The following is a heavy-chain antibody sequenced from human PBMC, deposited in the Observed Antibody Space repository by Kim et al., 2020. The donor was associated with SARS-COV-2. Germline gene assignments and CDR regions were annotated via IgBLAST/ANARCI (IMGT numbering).Heavy chain of an antibody. J-gene: IGHJ6*01. V-gene: IGHV3-66*01. Sequence: GGSLRLSCAASGFTVSSNYMSWVRQAPGKGLEWVSVIYSGGSTYYADSVKGRFIISRDNSKNTLCLQMNSLRAEDTAVYYCARDRMVRGVAGKRYYYYYG. CDR1: GFTVSSNY. D-gene: IGHD3-10*01. CDR2: IYSGGST. CDR3: ARDRMVRGVAGKRYYYYYG.